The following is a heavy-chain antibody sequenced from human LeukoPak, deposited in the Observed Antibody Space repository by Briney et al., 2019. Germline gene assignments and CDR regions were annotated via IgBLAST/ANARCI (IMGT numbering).Heavy chain of an antibody. CDR2: ISYDGSNK. Sequence: GGSLRLSCAASGFTFSSYAMHWVRQAPGKGLEWVAVISYDGSNKYYADSVKGRFTISRDNSKNTLYLQMNSLRAEDTAVYYCARDGGSAYYYYGMDVWGQGTTVTVSS. CDR3: ARDGGSAYYYYGMDV. J-gene: IGHJ6*02. CDR1: GFTFSSYA. V-gene: IGHV3-30*04. D-gene: IGHD3-10*01.